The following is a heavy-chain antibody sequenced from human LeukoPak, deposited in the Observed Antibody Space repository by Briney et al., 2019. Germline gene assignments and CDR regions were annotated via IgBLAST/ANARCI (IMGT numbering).Heavy chain of an antibody. CDR3: ARTSSVLYGFDY. J-gene: IGHJ4*02. V-gene: IGHV1-46*01. CDR1: GYMFTRYN. D-gene: IGHD5/OR15-5a*01. CDR2: FNPSGDST. Sequence: ASVKVSCKASGYMFTRYNIHRVRQAPGQGLEWLGIFNPSGDSTSYARKFQGRVTMTRDTSTSTVYMELSSLRSEDTAVYYCARTSSVLYGFDYWGQGTLVIVSS.